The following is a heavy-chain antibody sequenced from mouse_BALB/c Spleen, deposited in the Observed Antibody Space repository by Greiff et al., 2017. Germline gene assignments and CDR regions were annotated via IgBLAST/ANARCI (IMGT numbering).Heavy chain of an antibody. CDR3: NAIGNYFAY. J-gene: IGHJ3*01. CDR2: IDPENGDT. V-gene: IGHV14-4*02. Sequence: VHVKQSGAELVRSGASVKLSCTASGFNIKDYYMHWVKQRPEQGLEWIGWIDPENGDTEYAPKFQGKATMTADTSSNTAYLQLSSLTSEDTAVYYCNAIGNYFAYWGQGTLVTVSA. D-gene: IGHD2-1*01. CDR1: GFNIKDYY.